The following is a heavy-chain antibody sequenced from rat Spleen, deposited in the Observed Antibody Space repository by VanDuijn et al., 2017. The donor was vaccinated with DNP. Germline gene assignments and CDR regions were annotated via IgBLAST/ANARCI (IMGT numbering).Heavy chain of an antibody. CDR2: IGSDGYAP. Sequence: EVQLVESGGGLVQPGRSLKLSCAASGFSFSYYYMAWVRQGPTKGLEWVAYIGSDGYAPYYGDSVKGRFTISRDNAKNTLYLQMDSLRSEDMATYYCARGYYGYNYFDYWGQGTLVTVSS. CDR3: ARGYYGYNYFDY. CDR1: GFSFSYYY. V-gene: IGHV5-22*01. D-gene: IGHD1-9*01. J-gene: IGHJ3*01.